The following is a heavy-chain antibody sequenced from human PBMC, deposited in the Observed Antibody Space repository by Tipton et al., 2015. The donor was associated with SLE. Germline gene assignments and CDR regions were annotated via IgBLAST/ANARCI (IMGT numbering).Heavy chain of an antibody. CDR1: SGPITCPY. J-gene: IGHJ4*02. CDR3: ARQSVAVAGKGYFDY. Sequence: TLSLTCNVFSGPITCPYWSWIRQPPGKGLVWIGYIYYTGSTYYNLSLRGRATISLDTSKRQFFLKLSAVTAADTAVYYCARQSVAVAGKGYFDYWGQGTLVPVTS. V-gene: IGHV4-59*11. CDR2: IYYTGST. D-gene: IGHD6-19*01.